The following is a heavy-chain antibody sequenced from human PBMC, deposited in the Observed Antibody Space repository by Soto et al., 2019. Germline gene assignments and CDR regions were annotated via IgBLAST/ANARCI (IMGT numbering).Heavy chain of an antibody. Sequence: PSETLSLTCTVSGGSISSYYWSWIRQPPGKGLEWIGYIYYSGSTNYNPSLKSRVTISVDTSKNQFSLKLSSVTAADTAVYYCARDLGYCTNGYFTAPMDVWGKGTTVTVSS. V-gene: IGHV4-59*01. D-gene: IGHD2-8*01. CDR3: ARDLGYCTNGYFTAPMDV. CDR1: GGSISSYY. J-gene: IGHJ6*03. CDR2: IYYSGST.